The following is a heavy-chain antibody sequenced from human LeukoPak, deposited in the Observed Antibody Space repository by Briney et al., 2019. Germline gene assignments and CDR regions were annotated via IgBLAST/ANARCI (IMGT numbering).Heavy chain of an antibody. V-gene: IGHV3-30*18. J-gene: IGHJ4*02. CDR2: ISYDGSNK. CDR3: AKYCSGSSHGLFDY. Sequence: PGGSLRLSCAASGFTFSSYGMHWVRQAPGKGLEWVAVISYDGSNKYYADSVKGRFTISRDNSKNTLYLQMNSLRAEDTAVYYCAKYCSGSSHGLFDYWGQGTLVTVSS. CDR1: GFTFSSYG. D-gene: IGHD3-10*01.